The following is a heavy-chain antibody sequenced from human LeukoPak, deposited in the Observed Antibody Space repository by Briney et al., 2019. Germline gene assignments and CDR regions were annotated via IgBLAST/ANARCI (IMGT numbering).Heavy chain of an antibody. CDR3: TRSRPMGWGSYFDY. CDR2: IIPIFGTA. D-gene: IGHD3-10*01. J-gene: IGHJ4*02. Sequence: SVKVSCKASGYTFTGYYMHWVRQAPGQGLEWMGGIIPIFGTANYAQKFQGRVTITADKSTSTAYMELSSLRSEDTAVYYCTRSRPMGWGSYFDYWGQGTLVTVSS. V-gene: IGHV1-69*06. CDR1: GYTFTGYY.